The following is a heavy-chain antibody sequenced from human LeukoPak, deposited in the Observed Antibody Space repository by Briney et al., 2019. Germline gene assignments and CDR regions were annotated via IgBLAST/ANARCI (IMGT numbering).Heavy chain of an antibody. V-gene: IGHV7-4-1*02. CDR3: ARGSSSSWYNYYYYMDV. CDR1: GYTFTSYA. CDR2: INTNTGNP. Sequence: ASVKVSCKASGYTFTSYAMDWVRQAPGQGLEWMGWINTNTGNPTYAQGFTGRFVFSLDTSVSTAYLQISSLKAEDTAVYYCARGSSSSWYNYYYYMDVWGKGATVTVSS. J-gene: IGHJ6*03. D-gene: IGHD6-13*01.